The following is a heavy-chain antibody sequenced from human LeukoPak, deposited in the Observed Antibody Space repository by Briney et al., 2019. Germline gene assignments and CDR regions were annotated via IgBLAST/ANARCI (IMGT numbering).Heavy chain of an antibody. V-gene: IGHV1-2*06. D-gene: IGHD6-6*01. J-gene: IGHJ4*02. Sequence: GASVKVSCKASGYTFTGYYMHWVRQAPGQGLEWMGRINPNSGGTNYAQKFQGRVTMTRDTSISTAYMELSRLRSDDTAVYYCAGDWDDQYLEYSSSSSGYWGQGTLVTVSS. CDR2: INPNSGGT. CDR3: AGDWDDQYLEYSSSSSGY. CDR1: GYTFTGYY.